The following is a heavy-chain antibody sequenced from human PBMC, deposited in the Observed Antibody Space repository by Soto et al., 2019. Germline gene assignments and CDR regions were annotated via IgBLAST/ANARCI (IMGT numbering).Heavy chain of an antibody. V-gene: IGHV1-46*01. CDR3: ARDLSLSVPDAFDI. D-gene: IGHD1-26*01. Sequence: ASVKVSKASGYTFTSYYMHWVRQAPGQGLGWMGIINPSGGSTSYAQKFQGRVTMTRDTSTSTVYMELSSLRSEDTAVYYCARDLSLSVPDAFDIWGQGTMVTVSS. CDR1: GYTFTSYY. J-gene: IGHJ3*02. CDR2: INPSGGST.